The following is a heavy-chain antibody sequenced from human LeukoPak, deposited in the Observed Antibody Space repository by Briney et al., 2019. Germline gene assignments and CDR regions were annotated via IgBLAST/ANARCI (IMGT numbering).Heavy chain of an antibody. V-gene: IGHV3-23*01. CDR1: GFTLRIYA. Sequence: PGGSLRLSCAASGFTLRIYAVSCVRHAPGKGLECVSAISGRGVSTYYADSVGGGFTISRDNSKNTLYLQMNSLRVENTAVYYCTKGSSDFWSGYSQPRVEYYFDYWGQGTLVTVSS. D-gene: IGHD3-3*01. J-gene: IGHJ4*02. CDR3: TKGSSDFWSGYSQPRVEYYFDY. CDR2: ISGRGVST.